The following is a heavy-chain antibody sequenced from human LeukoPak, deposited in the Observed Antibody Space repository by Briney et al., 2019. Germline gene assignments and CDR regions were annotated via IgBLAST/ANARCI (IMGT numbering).Heavy chain of an antibody. V-gene: IGHV3-7*05. D-gene: IGHD2-21*01. CDR2: IKQDGSEK. J-gene: IGHJ3*02. CDR3: AKYRADCFDI. Sequence: GGPLRLSCAASGFSFSDYWMSWVRQAPGKGLEWVANIKQDGSEKYYVDSVKGRFTISRDNAKNSLYLQMNSLRAEDTAVYCCAKYRADCFDIWGQGTMVTVSS. CDR1: GFSFSDYW.